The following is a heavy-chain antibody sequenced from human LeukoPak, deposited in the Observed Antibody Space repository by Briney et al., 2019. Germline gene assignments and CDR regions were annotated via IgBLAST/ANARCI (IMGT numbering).Heavy chain of an antibody. Sequence: GGSLRLSCAASGFTFSSYSMNWVRQAPGKGLEWVSYISSSSSTIYYADSVKGRFTISRDNAKNSLYLQMNSLRTEDTAVHYCARDMGWIQHDYWGQGTLVTVSS. CDR1: GFTFSSYS. CDR2: ISSSSSTI. J-gene: IGHJ4*02. V-gene: IGHV3-48*01. CDR3: ARDMGWIQHDY. D-gene: IGHD5-24*01.